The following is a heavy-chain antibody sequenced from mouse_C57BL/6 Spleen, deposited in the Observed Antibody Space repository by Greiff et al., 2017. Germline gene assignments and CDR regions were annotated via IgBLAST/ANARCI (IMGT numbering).Heavy chain of an antibody. V-gene: IGHV1-18*01. CDR1: GYTFTDYN. J-gene: IGHJ1*03. Sequence: EVKVVESGPELVKPGASVKIPCKASGYTFTDYNMDWVKQSHGKSLEWIGDINPNNGGTIYNQKFKGKATLTVDKSSSPAYMELRSLTSEDTAVYYCARRWDVGYFDVWGTGTTVTVSS. CDR3: ARRWDVGYFDV. CDR2: INPNNGGT. D-gene: IGHD4-1*01.